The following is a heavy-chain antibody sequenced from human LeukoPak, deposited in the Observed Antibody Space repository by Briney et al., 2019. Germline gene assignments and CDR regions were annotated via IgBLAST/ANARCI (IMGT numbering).Heavy chain of an antibody. CDR2: IYYSGST. Sequence: PSETLSLTCTVSGGSISSSSYYWGWIRQPPGKGLEWIGSIYYSGSTYYNPSLKSRVTISVDTSKNQFSLKLSSVTAADTAVYYCARDPIFETRGFDYWGQGTLVTVSS. J-gene: IGHJ4*02. CDR3: ARDPIFETRGFDY. CDR1: GGSISSSSYY. V-gene: IGHV4-39*07. D-gene: IGHD3-9*01.